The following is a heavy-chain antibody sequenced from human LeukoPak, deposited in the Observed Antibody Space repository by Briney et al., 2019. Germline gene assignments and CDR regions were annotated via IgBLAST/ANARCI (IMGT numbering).Heavy chain of an antibody. CDR1: GFTFTVYA. V-gene: IGHV3-30*01. CDR3: ARDLVRGDITSVDF. CDR2: ISFDGTNQ. D-gene: IGHD3-10*01. Sequence: GGSLRLSCAASGFTFTVYAIHWVRQTPGKGLEWVAVISFDGTNQYYADSVKGRFTISRDNSKNTGFLQMNSLRAEDTAMYYCARDLVRGDITSVDFWGQGTLVTVS. J-gene: IGHJ4*02.